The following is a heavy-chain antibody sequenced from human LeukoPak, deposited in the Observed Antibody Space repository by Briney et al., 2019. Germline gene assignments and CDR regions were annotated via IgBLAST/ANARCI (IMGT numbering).Heavy chain of an antibody. CDR2: IYSGGST. CDR3: ARSHPHGDGYNEYYFDY. D-gene: IGHD5-24*01. V-gene: IGHV3-66*01. Sequence: GGSLRLSCAASGFTVSSNYMSWVRQAPGKGLEWVSVIYSGGSTYYADSVKGRFTISRDNSKNTLYLQMNSLRAEDTAVYYCARSHPHGDGYNEYYFDYWGQGTLVTVSS. J-gene: IGHJ4*02. CDR1: GFTVSSNY.